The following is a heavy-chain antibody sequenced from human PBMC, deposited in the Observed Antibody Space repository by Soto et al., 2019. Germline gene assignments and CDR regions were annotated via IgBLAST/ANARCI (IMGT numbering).Heavy chain of an antibody. D-gene: IGHD6-13*01. CDR2: IYYSGST. Sequence: SETLSLTCTVSGGSISNGGYYWSWIRQHPGKGLEWIGYIYYSGSTYYNPSLKSRVTISVDTSKNQFSLKLSSVTAADTAVYYCARGGIAAAAPPDYWGQGTLVTVSS. J-gene: IGHJ4*02. CDR1: GGSISNGGYY. V-gene: IGHV4-31*03. CDR3: ARGGIAAAAPPDY.